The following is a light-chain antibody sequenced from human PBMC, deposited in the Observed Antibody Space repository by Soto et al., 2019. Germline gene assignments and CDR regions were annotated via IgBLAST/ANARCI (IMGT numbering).Light chain of an antibody. Sequence: EIVLTQSPGTVFLFSGESATLSCRASQSISRSDLAWYQHRPGQSPRLLIYATSSRATGIPDRFTGGGAGTGFTLTISRLEPEDSAVYYCQQYGSSPTFGGGTKVDIK. J-gene: IGKJ4*01. CDR1: QSISRSD. CDR3: QQYGSSPT. V-gene: IGKV3-20*01. CDR2: ATS.